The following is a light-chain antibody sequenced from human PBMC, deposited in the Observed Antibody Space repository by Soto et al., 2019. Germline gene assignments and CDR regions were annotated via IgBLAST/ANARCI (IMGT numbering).Light chain of an antibody. J-gene: IGLJ1*01. CDR3: QSHDSSLSGFYV. CDR1: NSNIGAGYT. Sequence: QSVLTQPPSVTGAPGQRVTISCTGSNSNIGAGYTVNWYRQFPGTAPKLLIYGNNNRPSGVPDRFSGSKSGTSASLAITGLQAEDEADYYCQSHDSSLSGFYVFGTGTKLTVL. CDR2: GNN. V-gene: IGLV1-40*01.